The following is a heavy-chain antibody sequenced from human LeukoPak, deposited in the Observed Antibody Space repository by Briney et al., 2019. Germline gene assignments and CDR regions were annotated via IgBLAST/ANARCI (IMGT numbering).Heavy chain of an antibody. Sequence: SQTLSLTCTVSGGSISSGSYYWSWIRQPAGKGLEWIGRIYTTGSTNYNPSLKSRVTISVDTSKNQFSLKLSSVTAADTAVYYCARVGAARTLGSDYGGQGTLVPVFS. V-gene: IGHV4-61*02. CDR2: IYTTGST. CDR3: ARVGAARTLGSDY. J-gene: IGHJ4*02. D-gene: IGHD6-6*01. CDR1: GGSISSGSYY.